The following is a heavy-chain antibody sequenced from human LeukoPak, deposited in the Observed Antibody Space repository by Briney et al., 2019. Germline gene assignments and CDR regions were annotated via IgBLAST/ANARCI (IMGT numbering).Heavy chain of an antibody. D-gene: IGHD3-3*01. CDR2: INHSGST. J-gene: IGHJ6*03. Sequence: SETLSLTCAVYGGSFSGYYWSWIRQPPGKGLEWSEEINHSGSTNYNPSLKSRVTISVDTSKNQFSLKLSSVTAADTAVYYCARVKIKGGITIFKEYHYMDVWGKGTTVTVSS. V-gene: IGHV4-34*01. CDR3: ARVKIKGGITIFKEYHYMDV. CDR1: GGSFSGYY.